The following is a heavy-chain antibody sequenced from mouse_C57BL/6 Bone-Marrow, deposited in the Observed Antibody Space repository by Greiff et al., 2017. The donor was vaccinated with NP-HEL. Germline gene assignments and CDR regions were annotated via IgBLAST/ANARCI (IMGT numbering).Heavy chain of an antibody. CDR1: GYTFTDYE. J-gene: IGHJ3*01. Sequence: QVQLQQSGAELVRPGASVTLSCKASGYTFTDYEMHWVKQTPVHGLEWIGAIDPETGGTAYNQKFKGKAILTADKSSSTAYMELRSLTSEDAAVYYCTRRLLLQFAYWGQGTLVTVSA. CDR3: TRRLLLQFAY. CDR2: IDPETGGT. V-gene: IGHV1-15*01. D-gene: IGHD1-1*01.